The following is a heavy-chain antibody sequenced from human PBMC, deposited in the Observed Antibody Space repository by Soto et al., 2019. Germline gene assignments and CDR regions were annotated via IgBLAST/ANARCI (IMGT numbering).Heavy chain of an antibody. Sequence: QVHLVQSGAEVKKPGASVKVSCKGSGYAFTTYGITWVRQAPGQGLEWMGWISAHNGNTNYAQKLQGRVTVTRDTSTSTAKMELRSMRSDDTVEYYCARGRYGDYWGQGAMVTVSS. D-gene: IGHD1-1*01. V-gene: IGHV1-18*01. CDR1: GYAFTTYG. CDR2: ISAHNGNT. CDR3: ARGRYGDY. J-gene: IGHJ4*02.